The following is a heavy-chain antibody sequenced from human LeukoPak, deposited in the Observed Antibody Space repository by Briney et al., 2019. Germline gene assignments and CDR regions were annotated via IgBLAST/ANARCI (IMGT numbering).Heavy chain of an antibody. CDR2: ISYDGSNK. Sequence: GGSLRLSCAASGFTFSSYAMHWVRQAPGKGLEWVAVISYDGSNKYYADSVKGRFTISRDNAKNSLYLQMNSLRAEDTAVYYCSGYNWFDPWGQGTLVTVSS. V-gene: IGHV3-30-3*01. J-gene: IGHJ5*02. CDR3: SGYNWFDP. CDR1: GFTFSSYA.